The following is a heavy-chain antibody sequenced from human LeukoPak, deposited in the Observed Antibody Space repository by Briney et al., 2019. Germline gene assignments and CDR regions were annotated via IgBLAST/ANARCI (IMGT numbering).Heavy chain of an antibody. CDR1: GGSFSGYY. D-gene: IGHD6-19*01. CDR3: ARAHIAVVGGDY. Sequence: SETLSLTCAVYGGSFSGYYWSWIRQPPGKGLEWIGEINHSGSTNYNPSLKSRVTISLDTSKNQFSLKLTSVTAADSAVYYCARAHIAVVGGDYWGQGILVTVSS. CDR2: INHSGST. V-gene: IGHV4-34*01. J-gene: IGHJ4*02.